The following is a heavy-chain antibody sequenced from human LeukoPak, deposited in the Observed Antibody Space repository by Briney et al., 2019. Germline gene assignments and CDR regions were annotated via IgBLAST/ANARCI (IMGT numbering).Heavy chain of an antibody. V-gene: IGHV3-30*02. D-gene: IGHD3-10*01. Sequence: GGSLRPSCAASGFTFSSYGMHWVRQAPGKGLEWVTFIRYDVSNKYYADSVKGRFTISRDNSKNTLYLQMISLRAEDTAVYYCARDPYYYGSGTYPRFDYWGQGTLVTVSS. CDR1: GFTFSSYG. CDR3: ARDPYYYGSGTYPRFDY. J-gene: IGHJ4*02. CDR2: IRYDVSNK.